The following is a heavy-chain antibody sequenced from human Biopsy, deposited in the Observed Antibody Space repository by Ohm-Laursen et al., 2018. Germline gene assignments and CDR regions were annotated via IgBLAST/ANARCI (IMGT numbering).Heavy chain of an antibody. V-gene: IGHV1-2*02. CDR3: ALQSVAQMKNFDY. J-gene: IGHJ4*02. CDR1: GFSFTGYY. D-gene: IGHD6-19*01. CDR2: INPKSGGT. Sequence: ASVTVSCKASGFSFTGYYIHWVRQAPGQGLEWMGWINPKSGGTNYAQKFQGNITMTKNTSMSTAYMEMSRLRSDDTAVYYCALQSVAQMKNFDYWGQGTLVTVSS.